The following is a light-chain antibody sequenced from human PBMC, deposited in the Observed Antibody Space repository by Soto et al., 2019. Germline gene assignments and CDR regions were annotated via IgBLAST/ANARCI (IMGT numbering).Light chain of an antibody. J-gene: IGLJ1*01. CDR2: GNR. Sequence: QSVLTQPPSVSGAPGHRVTISCTGSSSNLGAGYDVHWYQLLPGTAPKLLIYGNRNRPSGVPDRFSGSKSGTSASLAITGLQAEDEADYYCQSNDNGLSGSDVRGTGTKVTV. V-gene: IGLV1-40*01. CDR3: QSNDNGLSGSDV. CDR1: SSNLGAGYD.